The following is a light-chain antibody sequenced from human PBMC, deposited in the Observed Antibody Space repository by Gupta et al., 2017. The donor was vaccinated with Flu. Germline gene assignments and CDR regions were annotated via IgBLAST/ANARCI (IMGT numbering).Light chain of an antibody. CDR1: QTGSTN. CDR3: QQYNNWPFT. Sequence: GQRVTLACRASQTGSTNFAWYQQKPGQAPRLLIFSSTSRATGIPDRFSVSGSETEFTLTISSLQSDDVGVYFCQQYNNWPFTFGPGTKVDIK. CDR2: SST. V-gene: IGKV3-15*01. J-gene: IGKJ3*01.